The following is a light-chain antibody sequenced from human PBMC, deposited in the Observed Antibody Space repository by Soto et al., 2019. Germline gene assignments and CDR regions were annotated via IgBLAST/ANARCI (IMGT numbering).Light chain of an antibody. V-gene: IGKV3D-11*01. CDR1: QGVRSC. CDR2: DAS. Sequence: EIVLTQSPATLSLSPGERATLSCRASQGVRSCLAWYQQKPGQAPRLLIYDASNRATGIPARFSGSGPGTDFTLTISSLEPEDFAVYYCQQRSNWPLTFGGGTKVEIK. J-gene: IGKJ4*01. CDR3: QQRSNWPLT.